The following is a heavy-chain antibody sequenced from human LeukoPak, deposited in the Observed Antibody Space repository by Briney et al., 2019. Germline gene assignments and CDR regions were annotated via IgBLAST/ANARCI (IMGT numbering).Heavy chain of an antibody. V-gene: IGHV1-8*02. J-gene: IGHJ4*02. Sequence: GASVNVSCKASGYTFTSYGISWVRQATGQGLEWMGWMNPNSGNTGYAQKFQGRVTMTRNTSISTAYMELSSLRSEDTAVYYCARGPLWELLRYWGQGTLVTVSS. CDR2: MNPNSGNT. D-gene: IGHD1-26*01. CDR1: GYTFTSYG. CDR3: ARGPLWELLRY.